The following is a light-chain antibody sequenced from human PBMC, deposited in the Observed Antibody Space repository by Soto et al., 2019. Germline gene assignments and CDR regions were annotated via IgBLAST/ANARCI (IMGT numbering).Light chain of an antibody. J-gene: IGKJ3*01. V-gene: IGKV1-5*03. Sequence: DIQMTQSPSTLSASVGDRVTITCRASQSISSWLAWYQQKPGKAPKLLIYKASSLESGVPSRFSGSGSGTEFTLTISSLQPDDFATYYCQQYTSYSVTFGPGTKVDIK. CDR3: QQYTSYSVT. CDR1: QSISSW. CDR2: KAS.